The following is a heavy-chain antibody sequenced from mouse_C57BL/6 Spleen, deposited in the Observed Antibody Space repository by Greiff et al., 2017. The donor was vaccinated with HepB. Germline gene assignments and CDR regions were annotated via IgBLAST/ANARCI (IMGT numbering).Heavy chain of an antibody. D-gene: IGHD2-2*01. Sequence: QVQLQHSGAELVKPGASVKMSCKASGYTFTSYWITWVKQRPGQGLEWIGDIYPGSGSTNYNEKFKSKATLTVDTSSSTAYMQLSSLTSEDSAVYYCARQGVWLRRDGAWFAYWGQGTLVTVSA. CDR1: GYTFTSYW. J-gene: IGHJ3*01. CDR2: IYPGSGST. V-gene: IGHV1-55*01. CDR3: ARQGVWLRRDGAWFAY.